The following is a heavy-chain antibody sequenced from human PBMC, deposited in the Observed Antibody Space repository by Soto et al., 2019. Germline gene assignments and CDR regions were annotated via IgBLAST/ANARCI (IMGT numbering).Heavy chain of an antibody. J-gene: IGHJ5*02. CDR1: GGSISSSSYH. D-gene: IGHD6-13*01. CDR2: ISYGVST. V-gene: IGHV4-39*01. Sequence: LQLQESGPGLVKPSETLSLTCNVSGGSISSSSYHWGWIRQPPGKGLEWIGTISYGVSTYYNPSLNSRVTISIDTSKNQFSPKLGSVTAADTAAYYCARRINAAGGWFDPWGQGTLVTVSS. CDR3: ARRINAAGGWFDP.